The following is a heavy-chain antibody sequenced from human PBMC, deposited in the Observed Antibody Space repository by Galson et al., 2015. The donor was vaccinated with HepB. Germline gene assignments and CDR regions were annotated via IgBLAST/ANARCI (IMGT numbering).Heavy chain of an antibody. Sequence: SLRLSCAASGFTFSTYSMSWVRQTPGKGLEWVSSISSTSSYMYYADSVKGRFTISRDNAKNSLYLQMSSLRAEDTAVYYCAREEVVSYHYGMDVWGQGTTVTVSS. J-gene: IGHJ6*02. CDR2: ISSTSSYM. CDR3: AREEVVSYHYGMDV. D-gene: IGHD2-15*01. CDR1: GFTFSTYS. V-gene: IGHV3-21*01.